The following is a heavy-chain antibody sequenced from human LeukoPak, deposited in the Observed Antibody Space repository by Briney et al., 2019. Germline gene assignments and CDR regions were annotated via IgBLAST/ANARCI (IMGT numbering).Heavy chain of an antibody. CDR1: GFTLSSYW. CDR2: IKQDGSEK. D-gene: IGHD4/OR15-4a*01. CDR3: ARRAGAYSHPYDY. V-gene: IGHV3-7*01. Sequence: GGSLRLSCAASGFTLSSYWMSWVRQAPGKGLEWVANIKQDGSEKYYVDSVKGRFTISRDNGKNSLYLQMNSLRAEDTAVYYCARRAGAYSHPYDYWGQGTLVTVSS. J-gene: IGHJ4*02.